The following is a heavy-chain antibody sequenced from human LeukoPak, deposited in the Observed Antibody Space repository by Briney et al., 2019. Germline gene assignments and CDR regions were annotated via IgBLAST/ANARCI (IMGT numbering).Heavy chain of an antibody. J-gene: IGHJ4*02. V-gene: IGHV1-69*13. CDR1: GGTFSSYA. Sequence: SVKVSCKASGGTFSSYAISWVRQAPGQGLEWMGGIIPIFGTANYAQKFQGRVTIPADESTSTAYMELSSLRAENTAVYYCAKLPQQATDEKDYWGQGTLVTVSS. CDR2: IIPIFGTA. D-gene: IGHD6-13*01. CDR3: AKLPQQATDEKDY.